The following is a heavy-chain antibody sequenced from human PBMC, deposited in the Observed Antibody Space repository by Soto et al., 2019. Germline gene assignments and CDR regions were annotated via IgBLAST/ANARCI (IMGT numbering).Heavy chain of an antibody. Sequence: SDTFSLTCTVSGVSVSSSEYHWVLIRQPPGKGLGWIGSVYYSGITYYNPSLKSRVTMSVDTSKNQFSLELNSVTAADTAVYYCARQKGFCSGDRGQGEWFDPWGQGTLVTVSS. J-gene: IGHJ5*02. CDR1: GVSVSSSEYH. CDR3: ARQKGFCSGDRGQGEWFDP. CDR2: VYYSGIT. D-gene: IGHD2-15*01. V-gene: IGHV4-39*01.